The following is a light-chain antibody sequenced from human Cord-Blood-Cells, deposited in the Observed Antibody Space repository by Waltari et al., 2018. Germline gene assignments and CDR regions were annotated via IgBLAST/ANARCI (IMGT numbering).Light chain of an antibody. CDR3: GTWDSSLSAYV. CDR1: SPHIGNNS. Sequence: QSVLTQPPSVSAAPGQKVTLSCSGSSPHIGNNSVSWYHQLPGTAPKLLIYDNNKRPSGIPDRFSGSKSGTSATLGITGLQTGDEADYYCGTWDSSLSAYVFGTGTKVTVL. CDR2: DNN. V-gene: IGLV1-51*01. J-gene: IGLJ1*01.